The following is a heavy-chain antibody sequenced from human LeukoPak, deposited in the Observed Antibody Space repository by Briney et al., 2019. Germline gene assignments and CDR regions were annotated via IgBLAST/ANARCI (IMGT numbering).Heavy chain of an antibody. V-gene: IGHV5-51*01. CDR2: IYPGDSET. D-gene: IGHD2-21*02. CDR1: GFSFSNYW. Sequence: GESLKISCRGLGFSFSNYWIGWVRQMPGKGLEWMGIIYPGDSETRYGPSFQGQVTISADKSINTAYLQWNTLKASDTAIYYCARRTYCGGDCYDAYDIWGQGTMVTVSS. CDR3: ARRTYCGGDCYDAYDI. J-gene: IGHJ3*02.